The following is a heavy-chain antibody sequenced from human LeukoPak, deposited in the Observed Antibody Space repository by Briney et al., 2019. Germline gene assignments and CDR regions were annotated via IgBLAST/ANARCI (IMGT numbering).Heavy chain of an antibody. CDR3: AKTPRGYSYSYADY. CDR1: GFTFSTYW. CDR2: MRRDGNEI. V-gene: IGHV3-7*01. J-gene: IGHJ4*02. D-gene: IGHD5-18*01. Sequence: GGSLRLSCSASGFTFSTYWMSWVRQVPGKGLEWVANMRRDGNEIYYLDSVRGRFTISRDNAKNSLYLQMNSLRAEDTAVYYCAKTPRGYSYSYADYWGQGTLVTVSS.